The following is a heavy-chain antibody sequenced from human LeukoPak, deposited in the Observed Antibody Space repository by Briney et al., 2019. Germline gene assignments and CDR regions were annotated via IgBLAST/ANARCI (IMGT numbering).Heavy chain of an antibody. Sequence: ASVKVSCKASGGTFSSYTISWVRQAPGQGLEWMGIINPSGGSTSYAQKFQGRVTMTRDTSTSTVYMELSSLRSEDTAVYYCARVAVWFGESKHYYFDYWGQGTLVTVSS. V-gene: IGHV1-46*01. D-gene: IGHD3-10*01. J-gene: IGHJ4*02. CDR2: INPSGGST. CDR3: ARVAVWFGESKHYYFDY. CDR1: GGTFSSYT.